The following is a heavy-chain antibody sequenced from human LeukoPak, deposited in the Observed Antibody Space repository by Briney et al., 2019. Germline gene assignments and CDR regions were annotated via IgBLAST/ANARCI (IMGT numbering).Heavy chain of an antibody. CDR2: ISYIGTT. Sequence: PSETLSLTCTVSGGSISSYYWSWIRQPPGKGLEWIGYISYIGTTNHNPSLKSRVTISVDTSKDQFSLKLTAADTAVYYCARRVNDVSASYSLYYFDYWGLGTLVTVFS. CDR3: ARRVNDVSASYSLYYFDY. J-gene: IGHJ4*02. CDR1: GGSISSYY. V-gene: IGHV4-59*08. D-gene: IGHD3-10*01.